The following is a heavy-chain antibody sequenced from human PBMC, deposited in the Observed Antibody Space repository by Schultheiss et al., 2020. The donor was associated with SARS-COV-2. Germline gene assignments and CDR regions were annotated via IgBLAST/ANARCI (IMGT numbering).Heavy chain of an antibody. J-gene: IGHJ6*03. CDR2: IYYSGST. D-gene: IGHD2-2*01. CDR3: ARLYCTRASCPYYHMDV. V-gene: IGHV4-39*07. CDR1: GGSISSGGYY. Sequence: SETLSLTCTVSGGSISSGGYYWGWIRQPPGKGLEWIGSIYYSGSTYYNPSLKSRVTISVDTSKNQFSLRLRSVTAEDTAVYYCARLYCTRASCPYYHMDVWGKGTTVTVSS.